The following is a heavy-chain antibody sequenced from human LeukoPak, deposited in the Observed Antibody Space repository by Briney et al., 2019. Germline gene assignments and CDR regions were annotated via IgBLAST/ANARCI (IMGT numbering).Heavy chain of an antibody. CDR2: INAGNGNT. CDR1: GYTFTSYA. V-gene: IGHV1-3*01. D-gene: IGHD4-23*01. J-gene: IGHJ4*02. Sequence: GASVKVSCKASGYTFTSYAMHWVRQAPGQRLEWMGWINAGNGNTKYSQKFQGRVTITRDTSASTAYMELSSLRSEDTAVYYCARVVIYGGNSLPFDYWGQGTLVTVSS. CDR3: ARVVIYGGNSLPFDY.